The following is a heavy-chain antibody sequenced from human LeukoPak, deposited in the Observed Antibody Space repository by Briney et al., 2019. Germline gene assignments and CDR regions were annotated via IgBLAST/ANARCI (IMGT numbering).Heavy chain of an antibody. CDR1: GGSFSGYY. Sequence: SETLSLTCAVYGGSFSGYYWSWIRQPPGKGLEWIGEINHSGSTNYNPSLKSRVTISVDTSKNQFSLKLSSVTAADTAVYYCVRSAGIRYFDWLLLRFDPWGQGTLVTVSS. J-gene: IGHJ5*02. CDR2: INHSGST. V-gene: IGHV4-34*01. D-gene: IGHD3-9*01. CDR3: VRSAGIRYFDWLLLRFDP.